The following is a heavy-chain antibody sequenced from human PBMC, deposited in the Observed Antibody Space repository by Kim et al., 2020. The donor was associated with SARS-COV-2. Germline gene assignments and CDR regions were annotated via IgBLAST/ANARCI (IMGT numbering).Heavy chain of an antibody. V-gene: IGHV1-2*02. J-gene: IGHJ5*02. Sequence: YAQKFKGRGTMTRDTSISTAYMELSRLRSDDTAVYYCARKVARAQNWFDPWGQGTLVTVSS. CDR3: ARKVARAQNWFDP.